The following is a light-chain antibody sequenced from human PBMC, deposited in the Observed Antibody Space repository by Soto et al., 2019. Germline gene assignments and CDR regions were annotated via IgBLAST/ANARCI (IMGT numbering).Light chain of an antibody. CDR2: GAS. Sequence: EIVMTQSPATLSVSPGERATLSCRASQSVGSNLAWYQLKPGQAPRLLIYGASTRATGIPARFSGSGSGTDFTLTISSLQSEDFAIYFCQLYNNWPPDRTFGQGTKVEIK. CDR1: QSVGSN. J-gene: IGKJ1*01. CDR3: QLYNNWPPDRT. V-gene: IGKV3-15*01.